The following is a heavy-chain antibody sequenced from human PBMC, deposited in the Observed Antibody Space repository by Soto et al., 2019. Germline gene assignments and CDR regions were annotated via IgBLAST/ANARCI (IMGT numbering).Heavy chain of an antibody. D-gene: IGHD7-27*01. CDR3: VSVVWGYLYVNGLDG. CDR1: GFGFSAYS. V-gene: IGHV3-30-3*01. CDR2: IQHNGNYI. J-gene: IGHJ6*02. Sequence: QVQLVESGGGVVHPGGSLRLSCKASGFGFSAYSMHWVRQAPGKGLEWVAVIQHNGNYIQYADFVRGRFTISRDNYKSILYMEMNGLTPEETALYYCVSVVWGYLYVNGLDGWGQGTTVTVSS.